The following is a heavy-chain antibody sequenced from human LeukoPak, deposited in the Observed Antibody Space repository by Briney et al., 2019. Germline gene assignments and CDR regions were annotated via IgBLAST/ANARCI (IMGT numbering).Heavy chain of an antibody. Sequence: GGSLRLSCAASGFTFSSYWMSLVRQAPGKGLEWVANIKQDGSEKYYVDSVKGRFTISRDNAKNSLYLQMNSLRAEDTAVYYCARVGGYGDDPGYFDLWGRGTLVTVSS. CDR3: ARVGGYGDDPGYFDL. CDR2: IKQDGSEK. V-gene: IGHV3-7*01. J-gene: IGHJ2*01. CDR1: GFTFSSYW. D-gene: IGHD4-17*01.